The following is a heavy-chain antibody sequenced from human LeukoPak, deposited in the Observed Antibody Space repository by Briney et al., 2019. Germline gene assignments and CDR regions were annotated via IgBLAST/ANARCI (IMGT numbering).Heavy chain of an antibody. V-gene: IGHV1-2*02. CDR1: GYTFTGYY. J-gene: IGHJ5*02. CDR3: ARVGAGIPSRGWFDP. D-gene: IGHD3-10*01. Sequence: ASVKVSCKASGYTFTGYYMHWVRQAPGQGLEWMGWINPNSGGTNYAHKSQGRVTMTSDTSISTAYMELSRLRSDDTAVYYCARVGAGIPSRGWFDPWGQGTLVTVSS. CDR2: INPNSGGT.